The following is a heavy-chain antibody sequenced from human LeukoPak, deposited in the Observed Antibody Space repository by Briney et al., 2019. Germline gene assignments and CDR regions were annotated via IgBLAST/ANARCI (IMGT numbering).Heavy chain of an antibody. Sequence: PSETLSLTCTVSGGSISSYYWSWIRQPPGKGLEWTGYIYYSGSTNYNPSLKSRVTISVDTSKNQFSLKLSSVTAADTAVYYCARDGGYSSSWSYYFDYWGQGTLVTVSS. V-gene: IGHV4-59*12. CDR2: IYYSGST. J-gene: IGHJ4*02. CDR3: ARDGGYSSSWSYYFDY. D-gene: IGHD6-13*01. CDR1: GGSISSYY.